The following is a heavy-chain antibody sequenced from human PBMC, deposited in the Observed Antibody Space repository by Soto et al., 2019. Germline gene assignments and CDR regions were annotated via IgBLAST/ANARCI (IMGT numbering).Heavy chain of an antibody. CDR2: IWYDGSNK. CDR3: AREAPLYYFDH. CDR1: GFTFDTSG. J-gene: IGHJ4*02. V-gene: IGHV3-33*01. Sequence: GGSLRLSCAAFGFTFDTSGLHWVRQAPGQGLEWVAAIWYDGSNKYYADSVKGRFTISRDNSKNTLYLQMNSLRAEDTAIYYCAREAPLYYFDHWGQGTLVTVSS.